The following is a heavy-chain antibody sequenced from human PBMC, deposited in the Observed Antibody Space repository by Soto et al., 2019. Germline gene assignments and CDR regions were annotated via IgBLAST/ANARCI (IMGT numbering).Heavy chain of an antibody. CDR3: ARGQVVTSYMNDAFDI. CDR1: GYSFTIYC. D-gene: IGHD2-2*01. V-gene: IGHV5-51*01. CDR2: IYPGDSDT. Sequence: GESLKISGKGSGYSFTIYCIGWVRQMPGKGLEWMGIIYPGDSDTRYSPSFQGQVTISADKSISTAYLQWSSLKASDTAMYYCARGQVVTSYMNDAFDIWGQGTMVTVSS. J-gene: IGHJ3*02.